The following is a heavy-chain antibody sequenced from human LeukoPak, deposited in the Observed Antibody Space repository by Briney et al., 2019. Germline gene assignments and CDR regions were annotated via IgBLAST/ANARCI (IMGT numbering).Heavy chain of an antibody. CDR3: ARGGTTGGFDY. V-gene: IGHV3-11*04. D-gene: IGHD4-17*01. Sequence: PGGSLRLSCAASGFIVSNTYMTWVRQAPGKGLEWVSYISSSRSTIYYADSVKRRFTISRDNAKNSLYLQMNSLRAEDTAVYYCARGGTTGGFDYWGQGTLVTVSS. CDR2: ISSSRSTI. J-gene: IGHJ4*02. CDR1: GFIVSNTY.